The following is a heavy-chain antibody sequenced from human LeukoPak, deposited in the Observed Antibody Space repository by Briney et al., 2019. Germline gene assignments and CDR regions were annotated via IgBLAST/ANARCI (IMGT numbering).Heavy chain of an antibody. CDR1: GGSISSSSYH. D-gene: IGHD6-13*01. CDR3: AGQTQLVAGIDMDV. J-gene: IGHJ6*02. CDR2: LYYTGST. V-gene: IGHV4-39*01. Sequence: PSETLSLTCTVSGGSISSSSYHWGWIRQPPGKGLEWIGSLYYTGSTHCSPALKSRVTISADTSTNQFSLNLRSVTAADAGVYYCAGQTQLVAGIDMDVWGQGTTVTASS.